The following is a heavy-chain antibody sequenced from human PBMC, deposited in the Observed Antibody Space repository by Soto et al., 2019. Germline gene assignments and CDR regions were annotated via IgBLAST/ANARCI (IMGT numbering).Heavy chain of an antibody. D-gene: IGHD3-3*01. CDR3: ASGTYDFWSSYYNGDWFDP. CDR1: GGSFSGYY. J-gene: IGHJ5*02. V-gene: IGHV4-34*01. CDR2: INHSGST. Sequence: SETLSLTCAVYGGSFSGYYWSWIRHPPGKGLEWIGEINHSGSTNYNPSLKSRVTIPVDTSKNQFSLKLKAVTAADTAVYYCASGTYDFWSSYYNGDWFDPWGQGTLVTVSS.